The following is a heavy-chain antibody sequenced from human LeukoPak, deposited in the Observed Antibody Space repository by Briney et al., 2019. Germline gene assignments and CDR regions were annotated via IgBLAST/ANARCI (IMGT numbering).Heavy chain of an antibody. J-gene: IGHJ4*02. D-gene: IGHD3-22*01. CDR1: GGSISSGSYY. CDR2: IYTSGST. CDR3: ARDRYYYDSSARYFDY. Sequence: SETLSLTCTVSGGSISSGSYYWNWIRQPAGKGLEWIGRIYTSGSTNYNPSLKSRVTISVDTSKNQFSLKLSSVTAADTAVYYCARDRYYYDSSARYFDYWGQGTLVTVSS. V-gene: IGHV4-61*02.